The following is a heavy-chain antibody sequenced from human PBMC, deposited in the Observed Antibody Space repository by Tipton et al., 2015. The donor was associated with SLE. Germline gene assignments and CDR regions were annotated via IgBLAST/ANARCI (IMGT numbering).Heavy chain of an antibody. D-gene: IGHD3-10*01. J-gene: IGHJ4*02. CDR2: IYYSGYT. V-gene: IGHV4-59*08. CDR3: SGHRDPYYFEH. Sequence: GLVKPSDTLSLTCTVSGGSISFDYWSWIRQSAGRGLVWIGHIYYSGYTKQNPSLKSRVTISVDTSKNQFSLRLSSVTAADTAGYYCSGHRDPYYFEHWGQGTLVTVS. CDR1: GGSISFDY.